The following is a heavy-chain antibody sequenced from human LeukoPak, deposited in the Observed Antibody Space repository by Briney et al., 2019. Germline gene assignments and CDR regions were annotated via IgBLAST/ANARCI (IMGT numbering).Heavy chain of an antibody. V-gene: IGHV4-59*01. CDR3: ARVTGYMIEDYFDY. Sequence: GSLRLSCAASGFTFSSYGMHWVRQAPGKGLEWIGSIYYSGSTYYNPSLKSRVTISVDTSKNQFSLRLRSVTAADTAVYYCARVTGYMIEDYFDYWGQGTLVTVSS. D-gene: IGHD3-22*01. CDR2: IYYSGST. CDR1: GFTFSSYG. J-gene: IGHJ4*02.